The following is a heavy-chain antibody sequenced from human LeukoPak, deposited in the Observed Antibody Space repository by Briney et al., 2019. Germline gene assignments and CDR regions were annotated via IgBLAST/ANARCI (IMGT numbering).Heavy chain of an antibody. CDR1: GGSISSSSYY. CDR2: IYYSGST. Sequence: SETLSLTCTISGGSISSSSYYWGWIRQPPGKGLEWIGSIYYSGSTYDNPSLKGRVTISVDTSKNQFSLKLSSVTAADTAVYYCARHTMKGNWFDPWGQGTLVTVSS. V-gene: IGHV4-39*01. CDR3: ARHTMKGNWFDP. J-gene: IGHJ5*02. D-gene: IGHD2-2*01.